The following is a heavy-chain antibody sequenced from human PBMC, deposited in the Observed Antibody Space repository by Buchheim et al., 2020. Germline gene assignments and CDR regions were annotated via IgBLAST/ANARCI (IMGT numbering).Heavy chain of an antibody. V-gene: IGHV4-34*01. Sequence: QVQLQQWGAGLLKPSETLSLTCAVYGGSFSRYYWSWIRQPPGKGLEWIGEINHSGSTNYNPSLKSRVTISVDTSKNQFSLKLSSVTAADTAVYYCARGILWFGELGWFDPWGQGTL. J-gene: IGHJ5*02. CDR1: GGSFSRYY. CDR2: INHSGST. CDR3: ARGILWFGELGWFDP. D-gene: IGHD3-10*01.